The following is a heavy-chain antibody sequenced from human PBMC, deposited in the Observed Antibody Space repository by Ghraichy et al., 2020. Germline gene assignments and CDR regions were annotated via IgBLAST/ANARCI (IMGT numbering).Heavy chain of an antibody. Sequence: GESLNISCTASGFTFGDYAMSWFHQAPGKGLEWVGFIRSKAYGGTTEYAASVKGRFTISRDDSKSIAYLQMNSLKTEDTAVYYCTRDGDFWSGLGERYYYYMDVWGKGTTVTVSS. CDR3: TRDGDFWSGLGERYYYYMDV. J-gene: IGHJ6*03. CDR1: GFTFGDYA. V-gene: IGHV3-49*03. CDR2: IRSKAYGGTT. D-gene: IGHD3-3*01.